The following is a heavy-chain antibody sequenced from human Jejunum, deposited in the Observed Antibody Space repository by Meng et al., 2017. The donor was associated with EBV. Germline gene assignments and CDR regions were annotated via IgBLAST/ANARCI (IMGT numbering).Heavy chain of an antibody. CDR1: GYIFTNYA. V-gene: IGHV1-3*04. Sequence: QVLLVQSGAEEQKPGASVTVSCQASGYIFTNYAMHWVRQAPGQRLEGMGWINTGTDSTKYSRKFQGRLTINRDTSASTVYMDLSSLRSEDTAVYYCARGRGVATISSWGQGTLVTVSS. CDR3: ARGRGVATISS. J-gene: IGHJ4*02. CDR2: INTGTDST. D-gene: IGHD5-12*01.